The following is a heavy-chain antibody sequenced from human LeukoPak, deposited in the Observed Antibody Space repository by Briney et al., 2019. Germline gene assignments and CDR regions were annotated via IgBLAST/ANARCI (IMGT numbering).Heavy chain of an antibody. CDR1: GGSISSSSYY. CDR3: ARHAPNYYDSSGFGLDP. D-gene: IGHD3-22*01. V-gene: IGHV4-39*01. CDR2: IYYSGST. J-gene: IGHJ5*02. Sequence: SETLSLTCTVSGGSISSSSYYWGWIRQPPGKGLEWIGSIYYSGSTYYNPSLKSRVTTSVDTSKNQFSLKLSSVTAADTAVYYCARHAPNYYDSSGFGLDPRGQGTLVTVSS.